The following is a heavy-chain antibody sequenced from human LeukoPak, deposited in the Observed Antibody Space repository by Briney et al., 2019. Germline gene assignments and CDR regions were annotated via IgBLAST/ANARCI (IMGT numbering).Heavy chain of an antibody. Sequence: PGGSLRLSCAASGFXFSSNSINWVRQAPGKGLEWVSCISSSSSYIYYADSVKGRFTISRDNAKNSLYLQMNSLRAEDTAVYYCARTTSGYTYGSAFDIWGQGTMVTVSS. D-gene: IGHD5-18*01. CDR1: GFXFSSNS. J-gene: IGHJ3*02. CDR2: ISSSSSYI. CDR3: ARTTSGYTYGSAFDI. V-gene: IGHV3-21*01.